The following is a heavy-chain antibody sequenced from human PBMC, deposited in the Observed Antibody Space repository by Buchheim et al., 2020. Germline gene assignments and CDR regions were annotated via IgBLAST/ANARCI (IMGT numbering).Heavy chain of an antibody. Sequence: QVQRVQSGAEEKEPGASVKVSCKSSGYTLTAYYIHWVRQAPGQGLEWRGGIIPKNGDTNYAQKFQGRVTMTRDTFISTTYMAMRRLRSDDTAMYYCARGDSERQLRPWFVDWGQGTL. D-gene: IGHD5-18*01. J-gene: IGHJ4*02. V-gene: IGHV1-2*02. CDR2: IIPKNGDT. CDR3: ARGDSERQLRPWFVD. CDR1: GYTLTAYY.